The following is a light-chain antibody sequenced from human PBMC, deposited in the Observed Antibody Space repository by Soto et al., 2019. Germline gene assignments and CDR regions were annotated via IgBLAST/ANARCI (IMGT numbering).Light chain of an antibody. CDR1: QSVGTY. V-gene: IGKV3-11*01. J-gene: IGKJ5*01. CDR3: QHRIDWPG. Sequence: ERVLTQKKGTLSLSPGERAILSCRASQSVGTYLAWYPQKPGQAPRLLMYEASNRATGISARFSGSGSGTDFTLTISSLEPEDFAVYYCQHRIDWPGFGQVTLLDVK. CDR2: EAS.